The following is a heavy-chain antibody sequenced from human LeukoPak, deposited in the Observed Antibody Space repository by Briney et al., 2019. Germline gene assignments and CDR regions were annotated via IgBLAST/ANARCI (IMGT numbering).Heavy chain of an antibody. CDR3: AKRGGTGTKYFDY. V-gene: IGHV3-23*01. D-gene: IGHD1-1*01. Sequence: GGSLRLSCAASGFIFSSYAMNWVRQAPGKGLEWVSAISDSGDSTYYADSVKGRFTISRDNSGNTLYLQMNSLRAEDTAVYYCAKRGGTGTKYFDYWGQGTLVTVSS. J-gene: IGHJ4*02. CDR2: ISDSGDST. CDR1: GFIFSSYA.